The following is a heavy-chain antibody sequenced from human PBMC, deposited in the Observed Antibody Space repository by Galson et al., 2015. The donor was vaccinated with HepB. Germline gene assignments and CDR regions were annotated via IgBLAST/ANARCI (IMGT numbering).Heavy chain of an antibody. J-gene: IGHJ4*02. V-gene: IGHV3-30*18. CDR1: GFTFSSYG. Sequence: SLRLSCAASGFTFSSYGMHWVRQAPGKGLEWVAVISYDGSNKYYADSVKGRFTISRDNSKNTLYLQMNSLRAEDTAVYYCAKDPGGSGSYFLADYWGQGTLVTVSS. CDR2: ISYDGSNK. D-gene: IGHD3-10*01. CDR3: AKDPGGSGSYFLADY.